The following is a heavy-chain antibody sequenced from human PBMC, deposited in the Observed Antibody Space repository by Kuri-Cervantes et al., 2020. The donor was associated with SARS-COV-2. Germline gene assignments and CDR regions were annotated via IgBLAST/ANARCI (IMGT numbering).Heavy chain of an antibody. CDR3: ARAGWYGGGIRHPYYYMDV. V-gene: IGHV1-24*01. J-gene: IGHJ6*03. CDR1: GYTLTELS. Sequence: ASVKVSCKVSGYTLTELSMHWVRQAPGKGLEWMGGFDPEDGETIYAQKFQGRVTITADESTSTAYMELSSLRSEDTAVYYCARAGWYGGGIRHPYYYMDVWGKGTTVTVSS. CDR2: FDPEDGET. D-gene: IGHD4-23*01.